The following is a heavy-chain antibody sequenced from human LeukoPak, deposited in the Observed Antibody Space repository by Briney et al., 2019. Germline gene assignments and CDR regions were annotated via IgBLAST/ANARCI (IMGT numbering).Heavy chain of an antibody. V-gene: IGHV4-39*01. CDR1: GASISNSDRY. CDR3: ARHQEGMVRGVLYYLDV. CDR2: IYYSGIT. D-gene: IGHD3-10*01. Sequence: SETLSLTCTVSGASISNSDRYWGWIRQPPGKGLEWIGSIYYSGITYHNPSLKSRVTISVDTSNNQFSLKMSSVTAADTAVYFCARHQEGMVRGVLYYLDVWGKGTTVIISS. J-gene: IGHJ6*03.